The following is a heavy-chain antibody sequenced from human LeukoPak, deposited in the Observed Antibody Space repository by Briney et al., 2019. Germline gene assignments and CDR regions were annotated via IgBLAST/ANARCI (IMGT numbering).Heavy chain of an antibody. Sequence: TSEALSLTCTVSGGPLSGYYWSWIRQSAGKGPEWIGRVYSSGSSNYNPSLRGRVTISRDMAKNEVSLNLMSVTAADTAVYYCARDGEDILSNWFDPWGQGILVTVSS. CDR1: GGPLSGYY. D-gene: IGHD2-15*01. V-gene: IGHV4-4*07. CDR3: ARDGEDILSNWFDP. CDR2: VYSSGSS. J-gene: IGHJ5*02.